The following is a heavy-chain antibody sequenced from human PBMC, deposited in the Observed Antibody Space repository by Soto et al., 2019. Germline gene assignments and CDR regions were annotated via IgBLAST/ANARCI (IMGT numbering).Heavy chain of an antibody. CDR1: GFSFSKFA. CDR2: IWFDGIRR. Sequence: GGALRLSSAESGFSFSKFAMHWVRQAPGKGLEGVAVIWFDGIRREDADSVKWRFTFARDNSENTLSLQMNNLRAEDTRVYYCAREGDSSGYTVYFESWGQGKVVTVSS. D-gene: IGHD3-22*01. V-gene: IGHV3-33*01. CDR3: AREGDSSGYTVYFES. J-gene: IGHJ4*02.